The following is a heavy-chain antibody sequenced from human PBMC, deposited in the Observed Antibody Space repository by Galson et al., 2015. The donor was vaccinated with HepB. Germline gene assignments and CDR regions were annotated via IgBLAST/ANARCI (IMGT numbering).Heavy chain of an antibody. D-gene: IGHD3-10*01. V-gene: IGHV3-23*01. Sequence: SLRLSCAASGFTFSSYAMSWVRQAPGKGLDWVSAIRGSGGTTYYADSVKGRFTISRDNSKNTLYLQMNSLRAEDTAVYYCAKDPIAASGSYYPDNWFDPWGQGTLVTVPS. CDR1: GFTFSSYA. J-gene: IGHJ5*02. CDR2: IRGSGGTT. CDR3: AKDPIAASGSYYPDNWFDP.